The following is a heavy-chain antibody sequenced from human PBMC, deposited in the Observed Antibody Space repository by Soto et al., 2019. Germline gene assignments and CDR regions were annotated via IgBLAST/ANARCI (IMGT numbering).Heavy chain of an antibody. J-gene: IGHJ3*02. Sequence: GGSLRLSCAASGFTFSGSAMHWLRQASGKGLEWVGRIRSKANSYATAYAASVKGRFTISRDDSKNTAYLQMNSLKTEDTAVYYCTRDRYSSGWYPARDAFDIWGQGTMVTVS. CDR3: TRDRYSSGWYPARDAFDI. CDR1: GFTFSGSA. CDR2: IRSKANSYAT. D-gene: IGHD6-19*01. V-gene: IGHV3-73*01.